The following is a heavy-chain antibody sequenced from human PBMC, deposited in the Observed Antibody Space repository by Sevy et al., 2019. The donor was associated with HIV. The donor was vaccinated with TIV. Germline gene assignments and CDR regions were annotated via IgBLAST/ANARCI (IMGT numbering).Heavy chain of an antibody. CDR1: GFTFSTYT. CDR3: ARPYGSGSWEAFDI. Sequence: GGSLRLSCAASGFTFSTYTMNWVRQAPGKGLEWVSSISSSSNYIYYADSVKGRFTISRDNAKNSLYLQMNGLRAEDTAVYYCARPYGSGSWEAFDIWGQGTMVTVSS. J-gene: IGHJ3*02. V-gene: IGHV3-21*01. CDR2: ISSSSNYI. D-gene: IGHD3-10*01.